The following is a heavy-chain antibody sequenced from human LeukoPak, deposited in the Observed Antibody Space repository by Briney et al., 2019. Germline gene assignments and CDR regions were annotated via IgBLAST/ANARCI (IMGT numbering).Heavy chain of an antibody. V-gene: IGHV3-74*01. CDR1: GFTFSGYL. CDR2: INSDGSTI. CDR3: ARDRDGYNY. D-gene: IGHD5-24*01. Sequence: GGSLRLFCAASGFTFSGYLMHWFGQAPGKGLVWVSRINSDGSTINYADSVKGRFTISRDNAKNTLYLQMNSLRAEDTAVYYCARDRDGYNYWGQGTLVTVSS. J-gene: IGHJ4*02.